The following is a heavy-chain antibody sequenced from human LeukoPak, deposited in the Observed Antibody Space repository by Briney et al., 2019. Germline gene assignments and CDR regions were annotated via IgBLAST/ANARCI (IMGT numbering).Heavy chain of an antibody. CDR1: GFTFSSYT. CDR2: ISSSSYT. V-gene: IGHV3-21*05. D-gene: IGHD4-23*01. CDR3: ARENSYYFDY. Sequence: GGSLRLSCSVPGFTFSSYTMHWVRQAPGKGLEWVSYISSSSYTNYADSVKGRFTISRDNAKNSLYLQMNSLRAEDTAVYYCARENSYYFDYWGQGTLVTVSS. J-gene: IGHJ4*02.